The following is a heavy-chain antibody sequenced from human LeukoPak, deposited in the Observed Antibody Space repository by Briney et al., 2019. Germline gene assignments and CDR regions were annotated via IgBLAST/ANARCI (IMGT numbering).Heavy chain of an antibody. V-gene: IGHV3-74*01. CDR3: ARGDTVAYYYYMDV. CDR2: INSDGSNT. J-gene: IGHJ6*03. Sequence: GGSLRLSCAASGFTFSSYWMHWVRQAPGKGLVWVSRINSDGSNTSYADSVKGRFTISRDNAKNTLYLQMNSLRAEDTAVYYCARGDTVAYYYYMDVWGKGTTVTVSS. CDR1: GFTFSSYW. D-gene: IGHD3-16*01.